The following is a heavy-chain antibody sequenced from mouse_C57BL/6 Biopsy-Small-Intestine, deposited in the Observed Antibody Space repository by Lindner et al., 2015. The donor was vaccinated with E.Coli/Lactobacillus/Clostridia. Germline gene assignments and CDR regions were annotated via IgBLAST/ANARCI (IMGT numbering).Heavy chain of an antibody. V-gene: IGHV1-42*01. CDR2: INPSTGGT. Sequence: VQLQESGPELVKPGASVKISCKASGYSFTGYYMNWVKQSPEKSLEWIGEINPSTGGTSYNQKFKGKATLTVDKYSSTAYMQLKSLTSEDSAVYYCAGSYYDNLDYWGQGTTLTVSS. CDR1: GYSFTGYY. J-gene: IGHJ2*01. D-gene: IGHD2-10*01. CDR3: AGSYYDNLDY.